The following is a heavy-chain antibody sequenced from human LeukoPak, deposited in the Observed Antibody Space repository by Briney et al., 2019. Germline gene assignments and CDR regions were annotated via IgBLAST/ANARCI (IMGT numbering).Heavy chain of an antibody. V-gene: IGHV3-21*01. CDR1: GFTFSSYR. D-gene: IGHD5-18*01. CDR3: ATLTAMVTYTHDY. Sequence: PGGTLLRVWTASGFTFSSYRMNLLRHFSEEGHEWVSSIIGSCSYIYYVDSVIVPFTFSRDNAKDSLYLQMKSLRVEDTAVYYCATLTAMVTYTHDYWGQGTLVTVSS. CDR2: IIGSCSYI. J-gene: IGHJ4*02.